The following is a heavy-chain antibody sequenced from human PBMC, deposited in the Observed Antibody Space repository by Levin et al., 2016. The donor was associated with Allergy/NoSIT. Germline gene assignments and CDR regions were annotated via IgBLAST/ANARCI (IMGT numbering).Heavy chain of an antibody. V-gene: IGHV3-23*01. Sequence: GESLKISCAASGFTFSSYAMSWVRQAPGKGLEWVSAISGSGGSTYYADSVKGRFTISRDNSKNTLYLQMNSLRAEDTAVYYCAKDRAVVVVPAAWFDYWGQGTLVTVSS. CDR2: ISGSGGST. D-gene: IGHD2-2*01. CDR3: AKDRAVVVVPAAWFDY. J-gene: IGHJ4*02. CDR1: GFTFSSYA.